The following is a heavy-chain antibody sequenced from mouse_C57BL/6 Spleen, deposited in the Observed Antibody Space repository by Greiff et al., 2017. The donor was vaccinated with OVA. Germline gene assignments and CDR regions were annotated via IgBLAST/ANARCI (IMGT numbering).Heavy chain of an antibody. Sequence: VQLQQSGPGMVKPSQSLSLTCTVTGYSITSGYDWHWIRHFPGNKLEWMGYISYSGSTNYNPSLKSRISITHDTSKNHFFLKLNSVTTEDTATYYCARGTTVVSYFDYWGQGTTLTVSS. J-gene: IGHJ2*01. CDR1: GYSITSGYD. D-gene: IGHD1-1*01. V-gene: IGHV3-1*01. CDR3: ARGTTVVSYFDY. CDR2: ISYSGST.